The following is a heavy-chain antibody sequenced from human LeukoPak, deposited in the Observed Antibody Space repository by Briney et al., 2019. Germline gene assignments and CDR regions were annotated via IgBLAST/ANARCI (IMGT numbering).Heavy chain of an antibody. CDR2: ISSSGSTK. CDR1: GFTFSSYE. CDR3: ARAFGSGSYSF. J-gene: IGHJ4*02. V-gene: IGHV3-48*03. D-gene: IGHD3-10*01. Sequence: GGALRLSCAASGFTFSSYEMNWVRQAPGKGLEWVSYISSSGSTKYYADSVKGRITISRDNAKKSMYLQMNSLRAEDTAVYYCARAFGSGSYSFWGQGTLVSVSS.